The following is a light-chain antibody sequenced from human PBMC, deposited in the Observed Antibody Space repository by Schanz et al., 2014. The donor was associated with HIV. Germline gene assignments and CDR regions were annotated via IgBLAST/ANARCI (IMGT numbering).Light chain of an antibody. Sequence: QSALTQPASVSGSPGQSITISCTEATSGVGSYNRPSWYQQQPGKAPKLIVYQGDKRPSGVSARFSGSRSGNAASLTISGLQAEDEADYYCCSYAGSYVFGTGTKLTVL. J-gene: IGLJ1*01. CDR2: QGD. CDR1: TSGVGSYNR. CDR3: CSYAGSYV. V-gene: IGLV2-23*01.